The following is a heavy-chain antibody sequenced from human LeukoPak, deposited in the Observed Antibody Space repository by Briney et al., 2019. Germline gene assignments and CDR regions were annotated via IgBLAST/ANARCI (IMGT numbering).Heavy chain of an antibody. CDR2: IMGSGSST. D-gene: IGHD1-7*01. Sequence: GGSLRLSCAVCGFSFSSYAMSWVRQAPGKGLEWVSGIMGSGSSTYYADSVKGRFTISRDNSKNTLYLQMNSLRAEDTAVYYCAKSLEGNLPSYWFDPWGQGTLVTVSS. CDR1: GFSFSSYA. CDR3: AKSLEGNLPSYWFDP. V-gene: IGHV3-23*01. J-gene: IGHJ5*02.